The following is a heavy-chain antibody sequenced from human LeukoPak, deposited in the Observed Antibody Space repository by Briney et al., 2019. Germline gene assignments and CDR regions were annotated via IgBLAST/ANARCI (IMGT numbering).Heavy chain of an antibody. CDR3: AGYSYGYWYFDL. CDR2: ISGSGGST. J-gene: IGHJ2*01. CDR1: GFTFSSYA. D-gene: IGHD5-18*01. V-gene: IGHV3-23*01. Sequence: QTGGSLRLPCAASGFTFSSYAMSWVRQAPGKGLEWVSAISGSGGSTYYADSVKGRFTISRDNSKNTLYLQMNSLRAEDTAVYYCAGYSYGYWYFDLWGRGTLVTVSS.